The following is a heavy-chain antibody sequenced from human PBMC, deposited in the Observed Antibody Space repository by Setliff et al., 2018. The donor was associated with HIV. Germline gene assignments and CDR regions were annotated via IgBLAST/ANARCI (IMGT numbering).Heavy chain of an antibody. J-gene: IGHJ4*02. Sequence: GGSLRLSCAASGFAFSSYAVHWVRQAPGKGLEWVALIAHDGSSKYYGDSVKGRFTISRDNSKNTLYLQMNSLRAEDTAVYYCAKGRHLLYYFDYWGQGTLVTVSS. V-gene: IGHV3-30*12. CDR1: GFAFSSYA. CDR3: AKGRHLLYYFDY. D-gene: IGHD1-26*01. CDR2: IAHDGSSK.